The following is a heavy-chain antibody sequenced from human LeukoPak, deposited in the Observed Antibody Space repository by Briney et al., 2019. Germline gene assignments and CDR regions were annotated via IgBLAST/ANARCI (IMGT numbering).Heavy chain of an antibody. CDR2: IYYSGST. CDR3: ARGAGWYYFDY. CDR1: GGSISSYY. J-gene: IGHJ4*02. V-gene: IGHV4-59*01. D-gene: IGHD6-19*01. Sequence: SETLSLTCTVSGGSISSYYWIWIRQPPGKGLEWIGYIYYSGSTNYNPSLKSRVTISVDTSKNQFSLKLSSVTAADTAVYYCARGAGWYYFDYWGQGNPGHRLL.